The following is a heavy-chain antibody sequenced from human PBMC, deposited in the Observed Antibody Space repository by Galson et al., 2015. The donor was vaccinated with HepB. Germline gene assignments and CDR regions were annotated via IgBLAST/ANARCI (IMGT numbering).Heavy chain of an antibody. V-gene: IGHV1-69*10. D-gene: IGHD2-15*01. CDR3: AGEYRIVVVVAAHAFDI. CDR2: FIPILGIA. CDR1: GGTFSSYA. J-gene: IGHJ3*02. Sequence: SVKVSCKASGGTFSSYAISWVRQAPGQGLEWMGGFIPILGIANYAQKFQGRVTITADKSTSTAYMELSSLRSEDTAVYYCAGEYRIVVVVAAHAFDIWGQGTMVTVSS.